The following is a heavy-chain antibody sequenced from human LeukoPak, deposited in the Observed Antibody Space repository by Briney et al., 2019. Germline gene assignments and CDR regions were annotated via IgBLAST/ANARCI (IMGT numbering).Heavy chain of an antibody. CDR2: ISSTSVI. Sequence: GESLRLSCAVSGFTFSGYNMNWVRQAPGPGLEWIAYISSTSVIYYTDSVKGRFTISRDNAKNSLYLQMNSLRVDDTAVYYCAREGDGSNSGFAYWGQGTLVTVS. J-gene: IGHJ4*02. CDR1: GFTFSGYN. D-gene: IGHD4-23*01. V-gene: IGHV3-48*01. CDR3: AREGDGSNSGFAY.